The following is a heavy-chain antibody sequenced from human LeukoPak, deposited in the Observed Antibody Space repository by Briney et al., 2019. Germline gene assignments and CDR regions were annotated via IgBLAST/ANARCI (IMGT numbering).Heavy chain of an antibody. CDR3: ARIGQLAFDY. Sequence: GGSLRLSCAASGFTFSSYAMSWVRQAPGKGLEWVANIKQDGSEKYYVDSVKGRFTISRDNAKNSLYLQMNSLRAEDTAVYYCARIGQLAFDYWGQGTLVTVSS. D-gene: IGHD6-13*01. V-gene: IGHV3-7*01. CDR2: IKQDGSEK. CDR1: GFTFSSYA. J-gene: IGHJ4*02.